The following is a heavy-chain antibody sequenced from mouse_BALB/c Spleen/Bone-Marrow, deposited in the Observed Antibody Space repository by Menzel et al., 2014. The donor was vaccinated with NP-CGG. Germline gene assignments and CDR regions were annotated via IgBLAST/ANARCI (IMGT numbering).Heavy chain of an antibody. CDR2: INPSNGRT. Sequence: VQLQQSGAELVEPGASVKLSCKASGYTFTSYWMHWVKQRPGQGLEWIGEINPSNGRTNYNEKFKSKATLTVDKSSSTAYMQLSSLTSEDSAVYYCARERGNYPFAYWGQGTLVTVSA. CDR3: ARERGNYPFAY. V-gene: IGHV1S81*02. J-gene: IGHJ3*01. CDR1: GYTFTSYW. D-gene: IGHD2-1*01.